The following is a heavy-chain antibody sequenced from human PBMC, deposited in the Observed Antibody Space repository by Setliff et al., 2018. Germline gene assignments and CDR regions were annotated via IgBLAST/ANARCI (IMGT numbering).Heavy chain of an antibody. CDR2: INQSGSG. Sequence: TLSLTCNVYGGSFDTYYWSWIRQPPGKGLEWFGEINQSGSGDYNPSFKGRVTISVDTSKNKFSLSLSSVTAADTAVYYCARGGYNGYAVFDDWGQGALVTSPQ. D-gene: IGHD5-12*01. CDR3: ARGGYNGYAVFDD. J-gene: IGHJ4*02. V-gene: IGHV4-34*01. CDR1: GGSFDTYY.